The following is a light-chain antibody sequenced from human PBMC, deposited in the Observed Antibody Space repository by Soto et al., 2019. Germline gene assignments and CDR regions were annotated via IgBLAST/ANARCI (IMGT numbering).Light chain of an antibody. Sequence: QSVLTQPASVSGSPGQSITISCTGTSSDVGGYNYVSWYQQHPGKATKLMIYEVSNRPSGVSNRFSGSKSGNTASLTISGLQAEDDADYYCSSYTSSSTLVVFGGGTKVTVL. J-gene: IGLJ2*01. CDR3: SSYTSSSTLVV. V-gene: IGLV2-14*01. CDR2: EVS. CDR1: SSDVGGYNY.